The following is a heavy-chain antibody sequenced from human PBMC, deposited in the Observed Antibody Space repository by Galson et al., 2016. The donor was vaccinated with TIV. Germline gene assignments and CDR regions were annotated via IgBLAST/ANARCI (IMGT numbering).Heavy chain of an antibody. J-gene: IGHJ4*02. Sequence: SVKVSCKASGYSFINYYITWVRQAPGQGLEWMGWISGYNDNTNYTLKFQGRLTMTTDTYTSTSYMELRSLRSDDTAVYYCARVVGTVITQKSFDFWGQGTSVIVSS. CDR1: GYSFINYY. D-gene: IGHD4-23*01. CDR3: ARVVGTVITQKSFDF. CDR2: ISGYNDNT. V-gene: IGHV1-18*01.